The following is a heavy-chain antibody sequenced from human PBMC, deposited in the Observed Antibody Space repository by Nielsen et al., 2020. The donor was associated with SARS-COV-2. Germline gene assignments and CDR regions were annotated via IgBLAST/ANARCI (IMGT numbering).Heavy chain of an antibody. CDR1: GFTFSRYA. CDR3: ARGIGEYSGYDTKYYGMDV. CDR2: ISYDGSNE. V-gene: IGHV3-30-3*01. D-gene: IGHD5-12*01. J-gene: IGHJ6*02. Sequence: GESLKISCAASGFTFSRYAMHWVRQAPGKGLQWVAVISYDGSNEYYADVVKGRFTISRDNSKNTLYVQMNSLRAEDTAAYHCARGIGEYSGYDTKYYGMDVWGQGTTVTVSS.